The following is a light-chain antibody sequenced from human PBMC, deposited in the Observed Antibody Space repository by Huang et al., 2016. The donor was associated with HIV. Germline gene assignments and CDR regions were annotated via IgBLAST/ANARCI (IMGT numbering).Light chain of an antibody. CDR2: GAS. J-gene: IGKJ1*01. V-gene: IGKV3-15*01. Sequence: ILVTQSPATLSVSPGETATLSCRTSQSVGRNLAWYQQKRGQAPRLLFYGASIRAGGVPARFSGSGSGTEFTLTTTSLQSEDFAVYYCQQFTNRPPGVTFGQGTKVEVK. CDR3: QQFTNRPPGVT. CDR1: QSVGRN.